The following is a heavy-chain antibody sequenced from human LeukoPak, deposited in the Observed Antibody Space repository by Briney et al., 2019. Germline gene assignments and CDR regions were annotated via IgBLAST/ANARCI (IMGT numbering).Heavy chain of an antibody. J-gene: IGHJ4*02. CDR2: IIYDGSNK. D-gene: IGHD6-13*01. V-gene: IGHV3-30*18. Sequence: GGSLRLSCAASGFTFSSYGMHWVRQAPGKGLEWVAAIIYDGSNKYYADSVKGRFTISRDNSKNTLDLQMSSLRAEDTAVYYCAKDPSYTAAGIDYWGQGTLVTVSS. CDR1: GFTFSSYG. CDR3: AKDPSYTAAGIDY.